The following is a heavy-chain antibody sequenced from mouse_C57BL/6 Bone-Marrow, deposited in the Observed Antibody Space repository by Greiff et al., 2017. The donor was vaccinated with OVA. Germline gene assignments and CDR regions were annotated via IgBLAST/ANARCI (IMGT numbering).Heavy chain of an antibody. CDR2: IYPSDSET. Sequence: VQLQQPGAELVRPGSSVKLSCKASGYTFTSYWMDWVKQRPGQGLEWIGNIYPSDSETHYNHKFKDKATLTVDQSSSTAYMQLSSLTSEDSAVYYCARHGSTWFAYWGQGTLVTVSA. CDR1: GYTFTSYW. J-gene: IGHJ3*01. V-gene: IGHV1-61*01. D-gene: IGHD1-1*01. CDR3: ARHGSTWFAY.